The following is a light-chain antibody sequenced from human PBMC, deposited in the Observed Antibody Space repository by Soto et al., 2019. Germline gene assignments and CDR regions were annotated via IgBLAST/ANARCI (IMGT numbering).Light chain of an antibody. V-gene: IGKV3-15*01. CDR3: QQYNNWPPVT. Sequence: EIVMTQSPATLSVSPGERATLSCRASQSVGSSLAWYQQKPGQAPRLLIYGASTRATGIPARFSGSGSGTEFTLTISSLQSEDFAVYSCQQYNNWPPVTFGQGTRLEIK. CDR1: QSVGSS. CDR2: GAS. J-gene: IGKJ5*01.